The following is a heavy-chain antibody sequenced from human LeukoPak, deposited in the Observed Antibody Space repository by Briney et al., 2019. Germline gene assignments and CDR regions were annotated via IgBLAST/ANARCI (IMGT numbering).Heavy chain of an antibody. J-gene: IGHJ4*02. V-gene: IGHV3-23*01. Sequence: GGSLILSCAASGFTSSSYAMSWVRQAPGKGLEWVSAISGSGGSTYYADSVKGRFTISRDNSKNTLYLQMNSLRAEDTAVYYCAKDSPLSYYDSSGYYSDWGQGTLVTVSS. D-gene: IGHD3-22*01. CDR2: ISGSGGST. CDR1: GFTSSSYA. CDR3: AKDSPLSYYDSSGYYSD.